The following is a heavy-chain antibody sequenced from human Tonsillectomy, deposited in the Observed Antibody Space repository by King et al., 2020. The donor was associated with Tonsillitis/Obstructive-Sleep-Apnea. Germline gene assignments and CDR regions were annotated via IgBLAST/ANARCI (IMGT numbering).Heavy chain of an antibody. Sequence: VQLVESGGGLVQPGGSLRLSCADSGFPFSDYSMNWVRQAPGKGLEWVSYISSSTSDTYYADSVKGRFTISRDNAKNSLYLPMNSLRDEDTAVYYCARDWTYAFDYWGQGTLVTVSS. CDR3: ARDWTYAFDY. V-gene: IGHV3-48*02. CDR1: GFPFSDYS. J-gene: IGHJ4*02. D-gene: IGHD3/OR15-3a*01. CDR2: ISSSTSDT.